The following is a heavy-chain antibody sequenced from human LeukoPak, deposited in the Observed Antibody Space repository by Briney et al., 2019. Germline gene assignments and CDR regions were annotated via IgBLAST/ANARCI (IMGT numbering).Heavy chain of an antibody. D-gene: IGHD3-10*01. J-gene: IGHJ4*02. Sequence: PGRSLRLSCAASGFTFSAHGMHWVRQAPGKGLEWVALTWCDGSSEYYAASVKGRLTISRDNSKNTLYLQMNSLRAEDTAVYYCAKDRGVVRGVDYWGQGTLVTVSS. CDR1: GFTFSAHG. V-gene: IGHV3-33*06. CDR3: AKDRGVVRGVDY. CDR2: TWCDGSSE.